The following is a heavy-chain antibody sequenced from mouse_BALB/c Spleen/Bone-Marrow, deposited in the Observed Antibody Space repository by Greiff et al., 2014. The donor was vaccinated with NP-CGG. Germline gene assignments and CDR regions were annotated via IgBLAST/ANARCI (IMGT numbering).Heavy chain of an antibody. CDR1: GFIFSSYA. J-gene: IGHJ2*01. Sequence: EVQLQESGGGLVKPGGSLKLSCAASGFIFSSYAMSWVRQTPEKRLEWVASISSGGSTYYPDSVKGRFTISRDNARNILYLQMSSLRSEDTAMYYCARDDYDDQYYFDYWGQGTTLTVSS. D-gene: IGHD2-4*01. CDR3: ARDDYDDQYYFDY. V-gene: IGHV5-6-5*01. CDR2: ISSGGST.